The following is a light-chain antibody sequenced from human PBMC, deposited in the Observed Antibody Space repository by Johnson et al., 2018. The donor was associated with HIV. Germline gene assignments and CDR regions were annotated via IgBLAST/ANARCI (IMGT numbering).Light chain of an antibody. CDR3: GTWDSSLSAGGYV. CDR1: SCDIENNY. V-gene: IGLV1-51*01. J-gene: IGLJ1*01. CDR2: DNN. Sequence: QSVLTQPPSVSAAPGQKVTISCSGNSCDIENNYVSSHHQLPGTAPKLLFYDNNKRPSGIPDRFSGSKSGTSATLGITGLQTGDEADYYCGTWDSSLSAGGYVFGTGTKVTVL.